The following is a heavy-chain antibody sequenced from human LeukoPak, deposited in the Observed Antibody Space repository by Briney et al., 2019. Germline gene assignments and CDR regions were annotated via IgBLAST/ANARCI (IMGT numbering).Heavy chain of an antibody. CDR3: ASVDISVVPAAMLEVYFDY. V-gene: IGHV1-2*02. D-gene: IGHD2-2*01. Sequence: ASVKVSCKASGYTFTGYYMHWVRQAPGQGLEWMGWINPNSGGTNYAQKFQGRVTMTRDTSISTAYMELSRLRSDDTAVYYCASVDISVVPAAMLEVYFDYWGQGTLVTVSS. CDR1: GYTFTGYY. CDR2: INPNSGGT. J-gene: IGHJ4*02.